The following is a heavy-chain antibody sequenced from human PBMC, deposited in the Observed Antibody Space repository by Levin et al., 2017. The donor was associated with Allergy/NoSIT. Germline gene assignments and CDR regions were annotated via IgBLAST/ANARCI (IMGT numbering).Heavy chain of an antibody. CDR3: AKDRGSGFGELLASFDY. CDR2: ISGSGGST. Sequence: GGSLRLSCAASGFTFSSYAMSWVRQAPGKGLEWVSAISGSGGSTYYADSVKGRFTISRDNSKNTLYLQMNSLRAEDTAVYYCAKDRGSGFGELLASFDYWGQGTLVTVSS. D-gene: IGHD3-10*01. V-gene: IGHV3-23*01. J-gene: IGHJ4*02. CDR1: GFTFSSYA.